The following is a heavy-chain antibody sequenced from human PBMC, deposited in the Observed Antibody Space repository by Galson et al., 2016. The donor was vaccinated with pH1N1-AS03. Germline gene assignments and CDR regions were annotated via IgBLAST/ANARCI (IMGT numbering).Heavy chain of an antibody. CDR2: IKSQSYGGTP. D-gene: IGHD3/OR15-3a*01. CDR3: ATTCGACDGLTHGLDV. CDR1: GFTFSNAW. V-gene: IGHV3-15*01. J-gene: IGHJ6*02. Sequence: SLRLSCAASGFTFSNAWIIWVRQAPGKGLEWVGRIKSQSYGGTPDYGAPVKGRFTISRDDSKNTLYLQMSSLKTEDTAIYYCATTCGACDGLTHGLDVWGQGTTVTVSS.